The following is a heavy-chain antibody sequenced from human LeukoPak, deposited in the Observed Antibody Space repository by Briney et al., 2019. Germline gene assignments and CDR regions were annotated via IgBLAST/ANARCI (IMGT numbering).Heavy chain of an antibody. CDR2: SKDKANKYTT. CDR3: AKKRSGSNYPFDY. V-gene: IGHV3-72*01. J-gene: IGHJ4*02. CDR1: GFTFSDHH. D-gene: IGHD4-11*01. Sequence: PGGSLRLSCAASGFTFSDHHMDWVRQAPGKGLEWVGRSKDKANKYTTGYAASVKGRFTISRDDSKKSVYLQMNSLKTEDTAVYYCAKKRSGSNYPFDYWGQGTLVTVSS.